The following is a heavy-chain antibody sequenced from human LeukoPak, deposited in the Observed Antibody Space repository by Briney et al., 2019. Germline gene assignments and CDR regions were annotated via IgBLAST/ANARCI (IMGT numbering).Heavy chain of an antibody. CDR3: ARNGGSSWALYYYYYMDV. Sequence: GSVKVSCKASGYTFTSYHMHWVRQAPGQGLEWMGIINPSGGSTSYAQKFQGRVTMTRDTSTSTVYMELSSLRSEDTAVYYCARNGGSSWALYYYYYMDVWGKGTTVTISS. D-gene: IGHD6-13*01. CDR2: INPSGGST. V-gene: IGHV1-46*01. CDR1: GYTFTSYH. J-gene: IGHJ6*03.